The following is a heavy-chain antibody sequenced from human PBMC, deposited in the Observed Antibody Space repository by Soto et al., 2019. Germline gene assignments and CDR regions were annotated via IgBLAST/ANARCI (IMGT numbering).Heavy chain of an antibody. V-gene: IGHV3-74*01. CDR2: INSDGSST. CDR1: GFTFSSYW. CDR3: ARVPYSYGFQHPPDY. Sequence: VGSLRLSCAASGFTFSSYWMHWVCQAPGKGLVWVSRINSDGSSTSYADSVKGRFTISRDNAKNTLYLQMNSLRAEDTAVYYCARVPYSYGFQHPPDYWGEGT. D-gene: IGHD5-18*01. J-gene: IGHJ4*02.